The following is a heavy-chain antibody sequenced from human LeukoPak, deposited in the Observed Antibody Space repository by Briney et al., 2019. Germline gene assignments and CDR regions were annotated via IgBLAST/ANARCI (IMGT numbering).Heavy chain of an antibody. V-gene: IGHV3-30*02. CDR2: IRYDGSNK. CDR3: AKGYCSGGSCSYFDY. Sequence: GMSLRLSCAASGFTFGVYTIHWVRQAPGKGLEWVAFIRYDGSNKYYADSVKGRFTISRDNSKNTLYLQMNSLRAEDTAVYYCAKGYCSGGSCSYFDYWGQGTVVTVSS. D-gene: IGHD2-15*01. CDR1: GFTFGVYT. J-gene: IGHJ4*02.